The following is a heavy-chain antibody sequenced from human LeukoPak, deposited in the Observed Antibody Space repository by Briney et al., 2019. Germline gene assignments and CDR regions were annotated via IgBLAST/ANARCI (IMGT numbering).Heavy chain of an antibody. CDR2: ISYDGSNK. Sequence: GGSLRLSCAASGFTFSSYAMHWVRQAPGKGLEWVAVISYDGSNKYYADSVKGRFTISRDNSKNTLYLQMNSLRAEDTAVYYCVRDRRVVQTNYYYYYMDVWGKGTTVTVSS. V-gene: IGHV3-30-3*01. CDR1: GFTFSSYA. CDR3: VRDRRVVQTNYYYYYMDV. D-gene: IGHD1-1*01. J-gene: IGHJ6*03.